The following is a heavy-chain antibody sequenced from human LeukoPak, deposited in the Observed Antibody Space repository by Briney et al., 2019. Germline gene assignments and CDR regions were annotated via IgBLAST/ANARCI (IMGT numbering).Heavy chain of an antibody. D-gene: IGHD6-13*01. CDR2: IYYSGST. CDR1: GGSISSYY. V-gene: IGHV4-59*01. J-gene: IGHJ4*02. Sequence: SETLSLTCTVSGGSISSYYWSWIRQPPGKGLEWIGYIYYSGSTNYNPSLKSRVTISVDTSKNQFSLKLSSVTAADTAVYYCAREAGGLTAAGLFDFWGQGTLVTVSS. CDR3: AREAGGLTAAGLFDF.